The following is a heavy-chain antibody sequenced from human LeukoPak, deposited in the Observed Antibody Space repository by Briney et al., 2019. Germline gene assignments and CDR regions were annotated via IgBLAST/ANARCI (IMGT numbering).Heavy chain of an antibody. CDR1: GYTFTGYY. Sequence: ASVKVSCKASGYTFTGYYMHWVRQAPGQGLEWMGWINPNSGGTNYAQKFQGRVTITADKSTSTAYMELSSLRSEDTAVYYCARESVTGTTSYWGQGTLVTVSS. D-gene: IGHD1-7*01. CDR2: INPNSGGT. V-gene: IGHV1-2*02. CDR3: ARESVTGTTSY. J-gene: IGHJ4*02.